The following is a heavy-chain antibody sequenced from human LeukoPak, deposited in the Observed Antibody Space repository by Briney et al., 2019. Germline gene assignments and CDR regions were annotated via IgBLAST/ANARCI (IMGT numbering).Heavy chain of an antibody. J-gene: IGHJ4*02. V-gene: IGHV4-39*07. CDR2: INYGGSP. CDR1: GGSISSSSYY. CDR3: ARGRVYFDSSGHPSAASS. D-gene: IGHD3-22*01. Sequence: PSETLSLTCTVSGGSISSSSYYWVWIRQPPAKGLEWIGSINYGGSPYYNPALKGRATISVETSKNHFSLKLSSATAADTAVYYCARGRVYFDSSGHPSAASSWGQGTLVTVSS.